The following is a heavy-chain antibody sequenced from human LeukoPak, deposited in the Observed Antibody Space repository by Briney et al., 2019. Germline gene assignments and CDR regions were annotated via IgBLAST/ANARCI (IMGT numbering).Heavy chain of an antibody. V-gene: IGHV1-2*02. D-gene: IGHD3-16*01. J-gene: IGHJ4*02. Sequence: GASVKVSCKASGYTFTGYYMHWVRQAPGQGLERMGWINPNSGGTNYAQKFQGRVTMTRDTSISTAYMELSRLRSDDTAVYYCARGPHVWGSYFASFDYWGQGTLVTVSS. CDR2: INPNSGGT. CDR1: GYTFTGYY. CDR3: ARGPHVWGSYFASFDY.